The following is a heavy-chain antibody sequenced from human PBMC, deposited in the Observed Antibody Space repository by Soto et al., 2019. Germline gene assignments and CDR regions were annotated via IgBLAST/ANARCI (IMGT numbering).Heavy chain of an antibody. CDR1: GFTFSSYA. V-gene: IGHV3-23*01. CDR3: ARIPKKYCSSTSCYLDY. CDR2: ISGSGGST. J-gene: IGHJ4*02. Sequence: GESLKISCAASGFTFSSYAMRWVRQAPGKGLEWVSAISGSGGSTYYADSLKGRFTISRDNSKNTLYLQMNSLRAEDTAVYYCARIPKKYCSSTSCYLDYWGQGTLVTVSS. D-gene: IGHD2-2*01.